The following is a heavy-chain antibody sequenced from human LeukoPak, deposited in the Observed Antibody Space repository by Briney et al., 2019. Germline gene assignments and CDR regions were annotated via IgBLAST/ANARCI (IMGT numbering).Heavy chain of an antibody. D-gene: IGHD3-10*01. J-gene: IGHJ5*02. CDR3: ARHGYGSGESNWFDP. CDR1: GGSISSYY. CDR2: IYYSGST. Sequence: SETLSLTCTVSGGSISSYYWSWIRQPPGKGLEWIGYIYYSGSTNYNPSLKSRVTISVDTSKNQFSLKLSSVTAADTAVYYCARHGYGSGESNWFDPWGQGTLVTVSS. V-gene: IGHV4-59*08.